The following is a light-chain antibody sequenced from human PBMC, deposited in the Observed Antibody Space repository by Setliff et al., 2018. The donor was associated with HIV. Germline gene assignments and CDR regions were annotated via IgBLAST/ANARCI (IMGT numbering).Light chain of an antibody. Sequence: QSVLTQPRSVSGSPGQSVTISCTGTSSDVGGYNYVSWYQQHSGKAPKLMIYDVSKRPSGVSNRFSGSKSGNTASLTISGLQAEDEADYYCSSYTSSSTVVFGGGTKVTVL. CDR1: SSDVGGYNY. V-gene: IGLV2-11*01. J-gene: IGLJ2*01. CDR3: SSYTSSSTVV. CDR2: DVS.